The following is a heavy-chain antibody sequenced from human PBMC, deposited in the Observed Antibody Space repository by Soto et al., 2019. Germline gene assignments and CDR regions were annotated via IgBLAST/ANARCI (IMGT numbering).Heavy chain of an antibody. D-gene: IGHD6-13*01. CDR2: INHSGST. J-gene: IGHJ6*02. CDR1: GGSFSGYY. CDR3: ARGRGRAASSWSPSRGYYYYGMDV. V-gene: IGHV4-34*01. Sequence: PSETLSLTCAVYGGSFSGYYWSWIRQPPGKGLEWIGEINHSGSTNYNPSLKSRVTISVDTSKNQFSLKLSSVTAADTAVYYCARGRGRAASSWSPSRGYYYYGMDVWGQGTTVT.